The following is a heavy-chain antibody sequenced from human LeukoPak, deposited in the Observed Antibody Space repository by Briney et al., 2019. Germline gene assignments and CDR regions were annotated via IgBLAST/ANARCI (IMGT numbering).Heavy chain of an antibody. Sequence: PGGSLRLSCAASGFTFSSYGMHWVRQAPGKGLEWVAVISYDGSNKYYADSVKGRFTISRDNSKNTLYLQMNSLRAEDTAVYYCAKEHYGSGLYHFDYWGQGTLVTVSS. CDR2: ISYDGSNK. J-gene: IGHJ4*02. CDR1: GFTFSSYG. CDR3: AKEHYGSGLYHFDY. V-gene: IGHV3-30*18. D-gene: IGHD3-10*01.